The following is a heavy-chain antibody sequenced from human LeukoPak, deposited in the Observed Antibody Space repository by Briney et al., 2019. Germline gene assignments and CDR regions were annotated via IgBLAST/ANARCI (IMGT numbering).Heavy chain of an antibody. CDR3: ARTGIREYYFAY. J-gene: IGHJ4*02. CDR2: INWNGGST. V-gene: IGHV3-20*04. CDR1: GFTFDDYG. D-gene: IGHD3-10*01. Sequence: PGGSLRLSCAAPGFTFDDYGMSWVRQAPGKGLEWVSGINWNGGSTGYADSVKGRFTISRDNAKNSLYLQMNSLRAEDTAVYYCARTGIREYYFAYWGQGTLVTVSS.